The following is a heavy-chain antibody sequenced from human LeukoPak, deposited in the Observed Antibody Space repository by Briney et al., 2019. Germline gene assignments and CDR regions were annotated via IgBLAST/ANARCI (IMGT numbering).Heavy chain of an antibody. Sequence: PGGSLSLSCAASGFTFSTYWMHWVRQAPGKGLVWVSRINSDGSSTSYADSVKGRFTISRDNAKNTLYLQVNSLRAEDTAVYYCARSGSFNWFDPWGQGTLVTVSS. V-gene: IGHV3-74*01. D-gene: IGHD1-26*01. CDR2: INSDGSST. J-gene: IGHJ5*02. CDR1: GFTFSTYW. CDR3: ARSGSFNWFDP.